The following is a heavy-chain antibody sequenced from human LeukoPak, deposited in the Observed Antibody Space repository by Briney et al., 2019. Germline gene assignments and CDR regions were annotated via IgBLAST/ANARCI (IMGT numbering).Heavy chain of an antibody. Sequence: SGGSLRLSCAASGFTFSNAWMSWVRQAPGKGLEWDGRIKSKTDGGTTDYAAPVKGRFTISRDDSKNTLYLQMNSLKTEDTAVYYCTTDQYAEEWLPFDYWGQGTLVTVSS. V-gene: IGHV3-15*01. CDR3: TTDQYAEEWLPFDY. CDR2: IKSKTDGGTT. CDR1: GFTFSNAW. J-gene: IGHJ4*02. D-gene: IGHD3-3*01.